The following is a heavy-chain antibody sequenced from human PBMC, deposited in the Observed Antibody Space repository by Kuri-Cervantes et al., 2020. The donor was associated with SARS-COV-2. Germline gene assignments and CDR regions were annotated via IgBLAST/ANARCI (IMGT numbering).Heavy chain of an antibody. CDR2: IYYSGST. Sequence: GSLRLSCTVSGGSISSSSYYWGWIRQPPGKGLGWIGSIYYSGSTYYNPSLKSRVTISVDTSKNQFSLKLSSVTAADTAVYYCATCIAAAGSYYFDYWGQGTLVTVSS. D-gene: IGHD6-13*01. J-gene: IGHJ4*02. CDR1: GGSISSSSYY. CDR3: ATCIAAAGSYYFDY. V-gene: IGHV4-39*01.